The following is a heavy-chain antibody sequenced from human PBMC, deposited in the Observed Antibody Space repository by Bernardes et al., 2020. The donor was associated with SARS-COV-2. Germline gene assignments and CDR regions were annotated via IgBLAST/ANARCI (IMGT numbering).Heavy chain of an antibody. Sequence: ASVKVSCKVSGYSLTELPIHWVRQAPGKGLEWMGGFDSEDGQTIYAQKFQGRVTMIEDTSTDTAYMELNSLRSEDTAVYFCAGRITLVGVITAFFDRWGQGTLVTVSS. CDR2: FDSEDGQT. D-gene: IGHD3-3*01. V-gene: IGHV1-24*01. J-gene: IGHJ4*02. CDR1: GYSLTELP. CDR3: AGRITLVGVITAFFDR.